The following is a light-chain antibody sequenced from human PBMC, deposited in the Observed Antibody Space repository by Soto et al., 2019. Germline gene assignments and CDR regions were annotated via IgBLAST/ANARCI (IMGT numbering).Light chain of an antibody. J-gene: IGKJ4*01. V-gene: IGKV3-20*01. Sequence: EIVLTQSPGTLSLSPGERAALSCRASQSVTSTYLAWYQQKPGQAPRLLIYGASSRATGIPDRCSGSGSGTDFTLIISRLEPEDFAVYYCQQYGRSITFGGGTKVEIK. CDR1: QSVTSTY. CDR2: GAS. CDR3: QQYGRSIT.